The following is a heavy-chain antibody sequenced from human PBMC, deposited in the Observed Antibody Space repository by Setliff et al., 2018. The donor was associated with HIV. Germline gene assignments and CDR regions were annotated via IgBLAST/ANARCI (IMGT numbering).Heavy chain of an antibody. V-gene: IGHV4-31*03. CDR3: ARRYYYYMDV. CDR2: IYYSGNT. Sequence: LSLTCTVSGGSISGGTYYWSWIRQHPGKGLQWIGYIYYSGNTYYNPSLKSRVTISVDTSKNQFSLKLSPVTAADTAVYYCARRYYYYMDVWGKGTTVTVSS. CDR1: GGSISGGTYY. J-gene: IGHJ6*03.